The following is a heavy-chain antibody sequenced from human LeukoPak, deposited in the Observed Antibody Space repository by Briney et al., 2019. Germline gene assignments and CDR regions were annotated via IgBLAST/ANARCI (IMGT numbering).Heavy chain of an antibody. J-gene: IGHJ4*02. V-gene: IGHV4-4*07. CDR2: IYASGTT. CDR1: GGSIKSYY. Sequence: SETLSLTCTVSGGSIKSYYWSWIRQPAGEGLEWLGHIYASGTTNYNPSLNSRVTMSVDTSKNQFSLRLASVTAADTAVYYCARVADRFGYNYGIDEYFDYWGQGTLVTVSS. CDR3: ARVADRFGYNYGIDEYFDY. D-gene: IGHD5-18*01.